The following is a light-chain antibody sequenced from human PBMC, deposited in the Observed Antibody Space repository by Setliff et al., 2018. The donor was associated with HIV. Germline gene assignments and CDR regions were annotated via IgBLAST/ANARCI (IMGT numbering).Light chain of an antibody. Sequence: SALTQPPSVSGSPGQSVTFSCTGSSSDVGAYNYVSWYQQHPGKAPKLMIYDVTKRPSGVPDRFSGSKSGNTASLTISGLQAEDEADYYCCSYAGSYTYIFGSGTKVTVL. CDR1: SSDVGAYNY. V-gene: IGLV2-11*01. CDR2: DVT. J-gene: IGLJ1*01. CDR3: CSYAGSYTYI.